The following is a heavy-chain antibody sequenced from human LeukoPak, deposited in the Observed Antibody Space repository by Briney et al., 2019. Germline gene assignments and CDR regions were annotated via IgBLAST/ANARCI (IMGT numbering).Heavy chain of an antibody. Sequence: SETLSLTCTVSGGSISSSSYYWGWIRQPPGKGLEWIGSIYYSGSTNYNPSLKSRVTISVDTSKNQFSLKLSSVTAADTAVYYCARTTAWGGAFDIWGQGTMVTISS. CDR3: ARTTAWGGAFDI. D-gene: IGHD1-1*01. V-gene: IGHV4-39*07. CDR2: IYYSGST. J-gene: IGHJ3*02. CDR1: GGSISSSSYY.